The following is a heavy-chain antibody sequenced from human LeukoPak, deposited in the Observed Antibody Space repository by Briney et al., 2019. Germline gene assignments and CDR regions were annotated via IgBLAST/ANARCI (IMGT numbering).Heavy chain of an antibody. J-gene: IGHJ6*02. CDR1: GGSISSGGYY. CDR2: IYYSGST. D-gene: IGHD3-22*01. V-gene: IGHV4-31*03. Sequence: PSQTLSLTCTVSGGSISSGGYYWSWIRQHPGKGLEWIGYIYYSGSTYYNPSLKSRVTISVDTSKNQFSLKLSSVTAADTAVYYCASARRTYYYDSSGYYTDYYYYGMDVWGQGTTVTVSS. CDR3: ASARRTYYYDSSGYYTDYYYYGMDV.